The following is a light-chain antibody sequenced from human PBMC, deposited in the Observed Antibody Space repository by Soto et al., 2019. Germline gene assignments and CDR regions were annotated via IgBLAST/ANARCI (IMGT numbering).Light chain of an antibody. CDR1: QSVSSNY. V-gene: IGKV3-20*01. CDR2: GAS. CDR3: QQYGSSYPWT. J-gene: IGKJ1*01. Sequence: EIVLTHSPGTLSLSPGERATLSCSASQSVSSNYLAWYQQKPGQAPRLLFYGASSRATGIPDRFSGSGSGTDFTLTIRRLEPEDFAVYYCQQYGSSYPWTFGQGTKVDIK.